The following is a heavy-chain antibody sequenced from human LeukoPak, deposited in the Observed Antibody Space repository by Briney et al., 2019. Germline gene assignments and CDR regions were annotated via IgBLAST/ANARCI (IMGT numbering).Heavy chain of an antibody. D-gene: IGHD6-6*01. CDR3: ARAWQLVRQGHFDY. CDR1: GYTFTSYA. CDR2: INAGNGNT. V-gene: IGHV1-3*01. Sequence: GASVKVSCKASGYTFTSYAMHWVRQAPGQRLEWMGWINAGNGNTKYSQKFQGRVTITRDTSASTAYMELSSLRSEDTAVYYCARAWQLVRQGHFDYWGQGTLVTVSS. J-gene: IGHJ4*02.